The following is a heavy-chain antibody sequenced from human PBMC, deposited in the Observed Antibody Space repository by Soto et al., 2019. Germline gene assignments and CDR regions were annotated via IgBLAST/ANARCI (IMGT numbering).Heavy chain of an antibody. D-gene: IGHD6-6*01. V-gene: IGHV3-23*01. CDR1: GFPFSSTD. CDR2: IDGSGGTT. Sequence: PGGSLRLSCAASGFPFSSTDMTWVRQAPGKGLDWVSTIDGSGGTTYYADSVKGRFTISRDNSMNTVYLQMNSLRADDAALYYCAKNSGSFNTWGQGALVTVSS. CDR3: AKNSGSFNT. J-gene: IGHJ5*02.